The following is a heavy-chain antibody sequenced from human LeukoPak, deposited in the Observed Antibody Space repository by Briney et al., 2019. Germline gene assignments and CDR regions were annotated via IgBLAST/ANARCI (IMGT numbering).Heavy chain of an antibody. CDR2: IYYSGST. J-gene: IGHJ4*02. V-gene: IGHV4-61*08. Sequence: PSETLSLTCTVSGDSMSNGGYFWSWIRQHPGKGLEWIGYIYYSGSTNYNPSLKSRVTISVDTSKNQFSLKLSSVTAADTAVYYCARVSLSGSLDYWGQGTLVTVSS. CDR1: GDSMSNGGYF. D-gene: IGHD1-26*01. CDR3: ARVSLSGSLDY.